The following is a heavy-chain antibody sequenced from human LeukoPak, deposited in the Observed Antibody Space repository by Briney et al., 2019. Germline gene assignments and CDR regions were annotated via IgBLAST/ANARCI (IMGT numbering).Heavy chain of an antibody. D-gene: IGHD1-7*01. J-gene: IGHJ3*02. CDR2: ISGSGGST. V-gene: IGHV3-23*01. Sequence: PGGSLRLSCAASGFTFSSYAMSWVRQAPGKGLEWVSAISGSGGSTYYADSVKGRFTISRDNSKNTLYLQMNSLRAEDTAVYYCAKEESPPPAWNWGDDAFDIWGQGTMVTVSS. CDR3: AKEESPPPAWNWGDDAFDI. CDR1: GFTFSSYA.